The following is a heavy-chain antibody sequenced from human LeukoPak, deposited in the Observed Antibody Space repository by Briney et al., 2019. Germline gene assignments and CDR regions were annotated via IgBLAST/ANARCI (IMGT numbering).Heavy chain of an antibody. CDR1: GGSISSYY. Sequence: SETLSLTCTVSGGSISSYYWSWIRQPAGKGLEWIGRIYSSGRTNYNPSLKSRVTMSVDTSENQFPLKLTSVTAADTAVYYCARDRAAAGNGFDPWGQGTLVTVSS. CDR2: IYSSGRT. D-gene: IGHD6-13*01. CDR3: ARDRAAAGNGFDP. V-gene: IGHV4-4*07. J-gene: IGHJ5*02.